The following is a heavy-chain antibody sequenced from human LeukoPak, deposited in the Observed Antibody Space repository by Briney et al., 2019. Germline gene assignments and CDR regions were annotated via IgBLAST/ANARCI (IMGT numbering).Heavy chain of an antibody. V-gene: IGHV1-2*02. J-gene: IGHJ5*02. Sequence: ASVTVSCKASGYTFTGYYMHWVQQAPGQGLEWMGWINPNSGGTNYAQKFQGRVTMTRDTSISTAYMELSRLRSDDTAVYYCARGIAVAQNKGNWFDPWGQGTLVTVSS. D-gene: IGHD6-19*01. CDR2: INPNSGGT. CDR3: ARGIAVAQNKGNWFDP. CDR1: GYTFTGYY.